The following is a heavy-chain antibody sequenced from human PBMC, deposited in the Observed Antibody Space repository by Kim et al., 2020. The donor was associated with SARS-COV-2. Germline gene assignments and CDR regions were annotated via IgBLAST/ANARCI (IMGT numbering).Heavy chain of an antibody. CDR3: ARASSGWYWYYYGMDV. Sequence: GGSLRLSCAASGFTFSSYSRNWVRQAPGKGLEWVSSISSSSSYIYYADSVKGRFTISRDNAKNSLYLQMNSLRAEDTAVYYCARASSGWYWYYYGMDVWGQGTTVTVSS. J-gene: IGHJ6*02. CDR1: GFTFSSYS. CDR2: ISSSSSYI. D-gene: IGHD6-19*01. V-gene: IGHV3-21*01.